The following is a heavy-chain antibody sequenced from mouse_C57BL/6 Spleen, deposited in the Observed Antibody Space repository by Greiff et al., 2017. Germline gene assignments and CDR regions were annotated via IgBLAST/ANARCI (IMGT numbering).Heavy chain of an antibody. CDR2: INPSSGYT. CDR1: GYTFTSYT. Sequence: VQLQQSGAELVRPGASVKMSCKASGYTFTSYTMHWVKQRPGQGLEWIGYINPSSGYTKYNQKFKDKATLTADKSSSTAYMQLSSLTSEDSAVYYCAKPLGYDKDYWGQGTSVTVSS. V-gene: IGHV1-4*01. J-gene: IGHJ4*01. CDR3: AKPLGYDKDY.